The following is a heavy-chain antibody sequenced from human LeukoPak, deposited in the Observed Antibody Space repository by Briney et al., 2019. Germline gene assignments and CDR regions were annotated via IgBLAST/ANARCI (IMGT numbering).Heavy chain of an antibody. CDR3: ARDPPMVYAIGLNWFDP. V-gene: IGHV3-21*01. J-gene: IGHJ5*02. CDR2: ISSSSSYI. D-gene: IGHD2-8*01. CDR1: GFTFSSYS. Sequence: GGSLILSCAASGFTFSSYSMNWVRQAPGKGLEWVSSISSSSSYIYYADSVKGRFTISRDNAKNSLYLQMNSLRAEDTAVYYCARDPPMVYAIGLNWFDPWGQGTLVTVSS.